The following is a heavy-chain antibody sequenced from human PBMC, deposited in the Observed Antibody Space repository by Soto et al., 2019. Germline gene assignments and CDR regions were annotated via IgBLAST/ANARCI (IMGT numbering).Heavy chain of an antibody. CDR1: GGSLSGHY. CDR2: INRSGGT. CDR3: ARAPIIGATFFDH. V-gene: IGHV4-34*01. J-gene: IGHJ4*02. D-gene: IGHD1-26*01. Sequence: QVQLQQGGAQLLKPSETLSLTCAVNGGSLSGHYWSWIRQAPGKGLEWIGEINRSGGTNYDPSLKSRVTISVDASKNQFSLKLTSVTAADTAVYYCARAPIIGATFFDHWGQGSLVTVSS.